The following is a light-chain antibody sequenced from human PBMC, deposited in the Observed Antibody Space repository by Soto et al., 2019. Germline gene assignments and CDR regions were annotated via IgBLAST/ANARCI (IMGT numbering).Light chain of an antibody. Sequence: DIQMTQSPSTLSASIGDRVTVTCRASQSISGWLAWYQQKPGKPPKLLLFDASTLESGVPSRFSGSGSGKEFTLTISSLQPEDSATYFCQQYNSYWTFGQGTKVE. CDR2: DAS. V-gene: IGKV1-5*01. J-gene: IGKJ1*01. CDR1: QSISGW. CDR3: QQYNSYWT.